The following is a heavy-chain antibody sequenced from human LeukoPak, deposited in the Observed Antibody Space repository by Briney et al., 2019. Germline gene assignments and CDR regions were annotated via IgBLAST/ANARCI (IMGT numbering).Heavy chain of an antibody. CDR2: TYYRSKWYN. CDR3: ARAAYDYVWGSYRLRWFDP. V-gene: IGHV6-1*01. CDR1: GDSVSSNSAA. D-gene: IGHD3-16*02. J-gene: IGHJ5*02. Sequence: SQTLSLTCAISGDSVSSNSAAWNWIRQSPSRGLEWLGRTYYRSKWYNDYAVSVKSRITINPDTSKNQFSLQLNSVTPEDTAVYYCARAAYDYVWGSYRLRWFDPWGQGTLVTVSS.